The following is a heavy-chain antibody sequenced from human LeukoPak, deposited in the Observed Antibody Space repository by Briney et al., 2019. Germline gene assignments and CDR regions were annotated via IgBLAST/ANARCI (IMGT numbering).Heavy chain of an antibody. CDR3: ARDGGSSWYDPYYYYYMDV. CDR2: IYYSGST. D-gene: IGHD6-13*01. J-gene: IGHJ6*03. CDR1: GASISTSSYY. V-gene: IGHV4-39*02. Sequence: PSETLSLTCTVSGASISTSSYYWGWIRQPPGKGLEWIGSIYYSGSTYYNPSLKSRVTISVDTSKNQFSLKLNSVTAADTALYYCARDGGSSWYDPYYYYYMDVWGKGTTVTVSS.